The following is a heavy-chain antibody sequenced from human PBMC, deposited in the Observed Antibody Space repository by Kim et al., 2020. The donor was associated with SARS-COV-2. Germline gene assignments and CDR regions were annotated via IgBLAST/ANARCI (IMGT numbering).Heavy chain of an antibody. D-gene: IGHD3-22*01. CDR3: ARVGYDSSALGY. V-gene: IGHV4-34*01. Sequence: NYNPSLKSRVTISVDTSKNQFSLKLSSVTAADTAVYYCARVGYDSSALGYWGQGTLVTVSS. J-gene: IGHJ4*02.